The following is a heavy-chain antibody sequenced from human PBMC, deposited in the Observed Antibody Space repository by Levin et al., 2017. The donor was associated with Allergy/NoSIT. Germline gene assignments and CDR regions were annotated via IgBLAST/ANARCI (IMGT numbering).Heavy chain of an antibody. D-gene: IGHD2-8*01. CDR2: IKQDGSEK. V-gene: IGHV3-7*04. Sequence: GESLKISCAASGFSFSTYWMTWVRQAPGKGLEWVANIKQDGSEKYYVDSVKGRFIISRANAKNSLYLQMNSPRAEDTAVYYCARLPYEWAFHYWGQGTLVTVSS. J-gene: IGHJ4*02. CDR1: GFSFSTYW. CDR3: ARLPYEWAFHY.